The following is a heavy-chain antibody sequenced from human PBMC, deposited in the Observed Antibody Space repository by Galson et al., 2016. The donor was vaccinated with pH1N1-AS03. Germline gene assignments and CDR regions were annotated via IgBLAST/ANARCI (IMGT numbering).Heavy chain of an antibody. D-gene: IGHD3-9*01. J-gene: IGHJ4*02. CDR3: ATAGNYFDIRRFDY. CDR1: GLTFSSYA. CDR2: VKGVFRTT. V-gene: IGHV1-69*13. Sequence: VKVSCKASGLTFSSYAISWVRQAPGQGLEWMGGVKGVFRTTNYAQKFQGRITITMDQSTGTAYMEVSSLRAEDTAVYYCATAGNYFDIRRFDYWGQGTPVTVFS.